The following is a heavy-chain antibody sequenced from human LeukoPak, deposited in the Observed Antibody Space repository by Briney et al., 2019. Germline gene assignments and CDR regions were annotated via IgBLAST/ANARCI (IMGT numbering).Heavy chain of an antibody. Sequence: PGGSMRLSCAASGFTFADCAMHWVRQAPGKGLEWVSVISWNSGTLAYADSVKGRFTISRDNAKNSLYLQMNSLRAEDTALYYCAKGRRGVNGSPDVWGQGTTVTVSS. J-gene: IGHJ6*02. V-gene: IGHV3-9*01. CDR1: GFTFADCA. CDR3: AKGRRGVNGSPDV. D-gene: IGHD3-10*01. CDR2: ISWNSGTL.